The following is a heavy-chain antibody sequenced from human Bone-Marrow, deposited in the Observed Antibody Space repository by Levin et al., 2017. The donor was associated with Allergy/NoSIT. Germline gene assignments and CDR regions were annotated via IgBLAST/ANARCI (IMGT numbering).Heavy chain of an antibody. D-gene: IGHD3-16*01. CDR2: IRGGDGTT. V-gene: IGHV3-23*01. CDR3: ARALGSLDPFDI. CDR1: GFTFSNSA. J-gene: IGHJ3*02. Sequence: PWASVKVSCAASGFTFSNSAMGWVRQVPGKGLDWVSSIRGGDGTTYYADSVRGRFTISRDNSKNTLSLQMSSLRAEDTAIYFCARALGSLDPFDIWGQGTMVTVSS.